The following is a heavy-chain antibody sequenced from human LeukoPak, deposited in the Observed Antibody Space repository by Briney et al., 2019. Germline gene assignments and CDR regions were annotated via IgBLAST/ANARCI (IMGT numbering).Heavy chain of an antibody. CDR1: GYSFTSYW. D-gene: IGHD4-17*01. Sequence: GESLKISCKGSGYSFTSYWIGWVRQMPGRGLEWMGIIYPGDSDTRYSPSFQGQVTISADKSISTAYLQWSSLKATGTAMYYCARRVVDDYGLHYFDYWGPGTLVSVSS. CDR2: IYPGDSDT. J-gene: IGHJ4*02. V-gene: IGHV5-51*01. CDR3: ARRVVDDYGLHYFDY.